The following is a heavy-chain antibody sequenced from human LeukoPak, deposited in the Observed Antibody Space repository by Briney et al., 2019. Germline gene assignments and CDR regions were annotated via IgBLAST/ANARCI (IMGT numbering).Heavy chain of an antibody. J-gene: IGHJ4*02. CDR1: GYRFSTYW. CDR3: ARPARIAAAGGYFDY. Sequence: GASLKISCQGSGYRFSTYWIGWVRQMPGKGLEWVGIIYPGDSDTRYSPSFQGQVTISADKSINTAYLQWGSLKASDTAMYYCARPARIAAAGGYFDYWGQGTLVTVSS. V-gene: IGHV5-51*01. CDR2: IYPGDSDT. D-gene: IGHD6-13*01.